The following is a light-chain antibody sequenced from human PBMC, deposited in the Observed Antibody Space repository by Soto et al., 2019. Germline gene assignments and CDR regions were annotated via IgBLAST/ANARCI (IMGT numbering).Light chain of an antibody. CDR3: QVWDSSSDHVI. CDR1: NVGSKG. CDR2: DDG. Sequence: SYELTQPPSVSVAPGQTARLTCGGDNVGSKGVHCFQQRPGQAPVLVVYDDGGRPSGILERFSGSNSGNTATLTIISVEAGDEADYYCQVWDSSSDHVIFGGGTKLTVL. J-gene: IGLJ2*01. V-gene: IGLV3-21*02.